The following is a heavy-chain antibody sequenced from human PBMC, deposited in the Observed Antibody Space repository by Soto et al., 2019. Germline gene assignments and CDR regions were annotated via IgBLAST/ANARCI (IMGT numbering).Heavy chain of an antibody. CDR3: AYDYDFLSGPNWFDP. D-gene: IGHD3-3*01. V-gene: IGHV2-5*02. CDR1: GFSLSTSGVG. J-gene: IGHJ5*02. Sequence: QITLKESGPTLVRPTQTLTLTCTFSGFSLSTSGVGVVWIRQPPGKALEWLALIYWDDAKRYSPSLRSRLTITKDTSKTQARLTMTTMGTMDTGTYYCAYDYDFLSGPNWFDPWGQGTLVTVSS. CDR2: IYWDDAK.